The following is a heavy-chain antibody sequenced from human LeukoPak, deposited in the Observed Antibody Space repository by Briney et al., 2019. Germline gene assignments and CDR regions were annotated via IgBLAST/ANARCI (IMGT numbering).Heavy chain of an antibody. CDR1: GGSISSYY. J-gene: IGHJ6*03. CDR2: IYYSGST. Sequence: PSETLSLTCTVSGGSISSYYWSWIRQPPGKGLEWIGYIYYSGSTNYNPSLKSRVTISVDTSKNQFSLKLSSVTAADTAVYYCARETPAAGTHYMDVWGKGTTVTVFS. D-gene: IGHD6-13*01. V-gene: IGHV4-59*01. CDR3: ARETPAAGTHYMDV.